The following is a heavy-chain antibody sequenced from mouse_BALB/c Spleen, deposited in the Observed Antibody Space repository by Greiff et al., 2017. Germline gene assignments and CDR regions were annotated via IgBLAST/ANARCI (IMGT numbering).Heavy chain of an antibody. CDR3: ARETTAIGGFAY. J-gene: IGHJ3*01. Sequence: QVQLKESGPGLVAPSQSLSITCTVSGFSLTSYGVHWVRQPPGKGLEWLGVIWAGGSTNYNSALMSRLSISKDNSKSQVFLKMNSLQTDDTAMYYCARETTAIGGFAYWGQGTLVTVSA. D-gene: IGHD1-2*01. CDR1: GFSLTSYG. V-gene: IGHV2-9*02. CDR2: IWAGGST.